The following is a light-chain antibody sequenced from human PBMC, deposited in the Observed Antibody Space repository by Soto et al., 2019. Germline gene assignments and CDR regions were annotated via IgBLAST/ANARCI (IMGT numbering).Light chain of an antibody. V-gene: IGLV2-14*01. CDR3: SLYTSSSALGV. Sequence: QSVLTQPASVSGSPGQSITISCTGTSSDIGIFNYVSWYQQHPGKAPKLIIYEVTNRPSGVSDRFSGSKSGSTASLNISGLQADDEADYYCSLYTSSSALGVFGGGTKVTVL. J-gene: IGLJ3*02. CDR1: SSDIGIFNY. CDR2: EVT.